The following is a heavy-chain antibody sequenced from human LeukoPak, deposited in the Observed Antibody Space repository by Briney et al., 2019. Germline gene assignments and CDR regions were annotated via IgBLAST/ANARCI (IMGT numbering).Heavy chain of an antibody. CDR1: GYIFTGYY. CDR3: ARARRVSLQWLPKSNWFDP. J-gene: IGHJ5*02. Sequence: ASVKVSCKASGYIFTGYYMHWVRQAPGQGLEWMGWINPNSGGTNYAQKFQGRVTMTRDTSISTAYMELSRLRSDDTAVYYCARARRVSLQWLPKSNWFDPWGQGTLVTVSS. V-gene: IGHV1-2*02. D-gene: IGHD6-19*01. CDR2: INPNSGGT.